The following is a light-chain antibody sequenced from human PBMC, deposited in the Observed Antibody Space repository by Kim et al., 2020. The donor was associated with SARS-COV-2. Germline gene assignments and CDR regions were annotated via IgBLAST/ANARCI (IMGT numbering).Light chain of an antibody. CDR3: SSRDTTGDHVV. CDR1: SLRSYY. CDR2: GKY. Sequence: SSELTQDPAVSVALGQTVGLTCQGDSLRSYYATWYQQRPGQAPTLVLYGKYDRPSGIPDRFSGSASGNTASLTITGAQAEDEGDYYCSSRDTTGDHVVFG. J-gene: IGLJ3*02. V-gene: IGLV3-19*01.